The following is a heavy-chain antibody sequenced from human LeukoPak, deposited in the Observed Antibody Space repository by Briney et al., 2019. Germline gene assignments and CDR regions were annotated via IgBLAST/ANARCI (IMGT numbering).Heavy chain of an antibody. CDR2: VSDDGIET. D-gene: IGHD5-12*01. CDR3: ARGYSGYFYY. J-gene: IGHJ4*02. V-gene: IGHV3-23*01. CDR1: GFPFSTYA. Sequence: GGSLRLSCAASGFPFSTYAMAWVRQAPGKGLEWVSGVSDDGIETYYADSVRGRFTISRDNAKNALYLQMNSLRAEDTAVYYCARGYSGYFYYWGQGTLVTVSS.